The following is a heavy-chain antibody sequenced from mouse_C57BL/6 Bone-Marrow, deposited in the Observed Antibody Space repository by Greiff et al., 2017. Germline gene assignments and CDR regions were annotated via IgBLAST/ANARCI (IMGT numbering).Heavy chain of an antibody. CDR2: IDPSDSYT. CDR1: GYTFTSYW. V-gene: IGHV1-50*01. CDR3: AICYYFDY. J-gene: IGHJ2*01. Sequence: QQSCKASGYTFTSYWMQWVKQRPGQGLEWIGEIDPSDSYTNYNQKFKGKATLTVDTSSSTAYMPLSSLTTEDAAVYYCAICYYFDYWGQGTTLTVSS.